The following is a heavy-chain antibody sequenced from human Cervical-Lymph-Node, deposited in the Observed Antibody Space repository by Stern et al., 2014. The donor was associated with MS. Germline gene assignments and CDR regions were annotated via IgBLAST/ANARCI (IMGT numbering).Heavy chain of an antibody. V-gene: IGHV1-69*01. J-gene: IGHJ4*02. D-gene: IGHD1-26*01. CDR1: GGTFSNYA. Sequence: VEMVQSGDEVKKRGYSVKVCWKAAGGTFSNYAISWVRKATGKGLEWMGSFIPIFDTTNYAQKFQGRVTITADESTSTAYMELTSLISDDTAVYYCARDLGYSGTYYDYWGQGTLVTVSS. CDR2: FIPIFDTT. CDR3: ARDLGYSGTYYDY.